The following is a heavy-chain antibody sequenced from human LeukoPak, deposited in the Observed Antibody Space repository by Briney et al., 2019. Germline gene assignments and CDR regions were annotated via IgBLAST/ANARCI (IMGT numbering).Heavy chain of an antibody. Sequence: PGGSLRLSCAASGFTFSSYSMNWVRQAPGKGLEWVSSISSSSSYIYYADLVKGRFTISRDNAKNSLYLQMNSLRAEDTAVYYCARDGLLGYSYGTSDYWGQGTLVTVSS. V-gene: IGHV3-21*01. D-gene: IGHD5-18*01. CDR1: GFTFSSYS. CDR2: ISSSSSYI. CDR3: ARDGLLGYSYGTSDY. J-gene: IGHJ4*02.